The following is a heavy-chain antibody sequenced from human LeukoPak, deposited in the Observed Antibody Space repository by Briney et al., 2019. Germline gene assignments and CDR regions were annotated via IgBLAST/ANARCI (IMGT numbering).Heavy chain of an antibody. CDR1: GITLSNYG. D-gene: IGHD3-22*01. V-gene: IGHV3-23*01. Sequence: GGSLRLSCAVAGITLSNYGMSWVRQAPGEGRGWVAGISGSGGGTNYSDSVKGRFTISRDNPKNTLFLQMNNLRAEDTAVYFCAKRGVVIRVILVGFHKEAYYFDSWGQGALVTASS. CDR2: ISGSGGGT. J-gene: IGHJ4*02. CDR3: AKRGVVIRVILVGFHKEAYYFDS.